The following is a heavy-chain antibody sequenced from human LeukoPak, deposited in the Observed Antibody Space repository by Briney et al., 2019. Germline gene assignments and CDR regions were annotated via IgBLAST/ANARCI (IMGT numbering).Heavy chain of an antibody. Sequence: ASVKVSCKASGYTFTGYDMPWAPQAPGPGLECMGRIDSNSGGTNYAQKFPGRVTMTRDTSISTAYLELSRLRSDDTAVYYCARVEQGIAASSDYYYYMDVWGKGTTVTVSS. J-gene: IGHJ6*03. CDR1: GYTFTGYD. CDR3: ARVEQGIAASSDYYYYMDV. D-gene: IGHD6-13*01. CDR2: IDSNSGGT. V-gene: IGHV1-2*06.